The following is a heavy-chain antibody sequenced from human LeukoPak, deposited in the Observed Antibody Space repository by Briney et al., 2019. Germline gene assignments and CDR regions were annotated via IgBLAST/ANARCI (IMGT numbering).Heavy chain of an antibody. CDR1: GGSISSGGYS. CDR2: IYHSGST. CDR3: AGENYSGYDNYYYYMDV. J-gene: IGHJ6*03. Sequence: PSESLSLTCAVSGGSISSGGYSWSWIRQPPGKGLEWIGYIYHSGSTYYNPSLKSRVTISVDTSKNQFSLKLSSVAAADTAVYYCAGENYSGYDNYYYYMDVWGKGTTVTVSS. V-gene: IGHV4-30-2*02. D-gene: IGHD5-12*01.